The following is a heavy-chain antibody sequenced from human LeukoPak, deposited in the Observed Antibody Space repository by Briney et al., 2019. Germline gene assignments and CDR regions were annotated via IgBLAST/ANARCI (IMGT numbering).Heavy chain of an antibody. CDR2: IGGSGGST. Sequence: PGGSLRLSCAASGFTFSSYAMRWVRQAPGKGLEWVSVIGGSGGSTYYADSVKGRFTISRDNSKNTLYLQMSSLRAEDTAVYYCAKKKRELRGFDYWGQGTLVTVSS. J-gene: IGHJ4*02. D-gene: IGHD1-7*01. CDR3: AKKKRELRGFDY. CDR1: GFTFSSYA. V-gene: IGHV3-23*01.